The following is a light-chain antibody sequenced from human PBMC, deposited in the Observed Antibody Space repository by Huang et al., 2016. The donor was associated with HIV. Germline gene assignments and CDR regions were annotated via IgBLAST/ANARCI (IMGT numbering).Light chain of an antibody. Sequence: DIQLTQSPSAMSASVGDRVAITCRASQDISNYLAWFQQKPGGAPKRLIYAASSLQRGVPSRFSCSRSGTKFTLTISSLQPEDFATYYCLQHHGYPRTFGQGTNV. CDR1: QDISNY. CDR3: LQHHGYPRT. CDR2: AAS. V-gene: IGKV1-17*03. J-gene: IGKJ1*01.